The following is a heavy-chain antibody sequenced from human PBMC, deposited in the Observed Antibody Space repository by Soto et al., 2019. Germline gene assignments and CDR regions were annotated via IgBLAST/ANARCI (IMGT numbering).Heavy chain of an antibody. CDR2: IYSGGST. D-gene: IGHD3-10*01. CDR1: GLSVSSNY. J-gene: IGHJ4*02. Sequence: GGSLRLSCAASGLSVSSNYMSWVRQAPGKGLEWVSVIYSGGSTYYGDSVKGRFTISRDKSKNTLYLQMNSLRAEDTAVYYCARGLVWFGELSGFDYWGQGTLVTVSS. V-gene: IGHV3-53*01. CDR3: ARGLVWFGELSGFDY.